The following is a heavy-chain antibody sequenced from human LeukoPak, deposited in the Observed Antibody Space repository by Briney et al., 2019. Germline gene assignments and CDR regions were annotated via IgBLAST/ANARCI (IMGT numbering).Heavy chain of an antibody. Sequence: SVNVSCKASGGTFSSYAISWVRQAPGQGLEWMGGIIPIFGTANYAQKFQGRVTITADESTSTAYMELSSLSSEDTAVYYCASPKPGYQPLLYLPFDYWGQGTLVTVSS. V-gene: IGHV1-69*13. D-gene: IGHD2-2*02. CDR3: ASPKPGYQPLLYLPFDY. CDR1: GGTFSSYA. CDR2: IIPIFGTA. J-gene: IGHJ4*02.